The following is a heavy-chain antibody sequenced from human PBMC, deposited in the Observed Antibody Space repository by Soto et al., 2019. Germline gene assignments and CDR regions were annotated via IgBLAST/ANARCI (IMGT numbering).Heavy chain of an antibody. D-gene: IGHD3-10*01. CDR1: GYTFTGYY. V-gene: IGHV1-2*04. J-gene: IGHJ3*02. CDR2: INPNSGGT. CDR3: ARAGITMVRGGHDAFDI. Sequence: VQLVQSGAEVKKPGASVKVSCKASGYTFTGYYMHWVRQAPGQGLEWMGWINPNSGGTNYAQKFQGWVTMTRDTSISTAYMELSRLRSDDTAVYYCARAGITMVRGGHDAFDIWGQGTMVTVSS.